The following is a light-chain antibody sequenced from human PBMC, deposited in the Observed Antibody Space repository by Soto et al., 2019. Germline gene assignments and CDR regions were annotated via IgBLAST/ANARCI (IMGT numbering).Light chain of an antibody. CDR1: QSVFNH. CDR2: DAS. Sequence: DVQMTQSPSSLSASVGDSVTITCRASQSVFNHLSWFQQRPGKGPKLLIYDASSLHAGVPSRFSGSAYGTDFTLTISTVQPEDSAIYYCHQSSSTPLTFGGGTRVELK. J-gene: IGKJ4*01. V-gene: IGKV1-39*01. CDR3: HQSSSTPLT.